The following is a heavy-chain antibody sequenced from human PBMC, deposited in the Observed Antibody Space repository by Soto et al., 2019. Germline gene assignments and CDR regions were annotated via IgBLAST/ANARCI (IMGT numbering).Heavy chain of an antibody. D-gene: IGHD2-2*01. CDR2: ISGSGDST. J-gene: IGHJ4*02. V-gene: IGHV3-23*01. CDR1: GFTFSTYA. CDR3: ANGGVGYCNRPSCMYYFDY. Sequence: EVQLLDSGGGLVQPGGSLRLSCAAYGFTFSTYAMSWVRQAPGKGLEWVSTISGSGDSTYYAASVKGRFTISRANSKDTLYLQMNSGRAEDTAVCYCANGGVGYCNRPSCMYYFDYWCRGTLVTVSS.